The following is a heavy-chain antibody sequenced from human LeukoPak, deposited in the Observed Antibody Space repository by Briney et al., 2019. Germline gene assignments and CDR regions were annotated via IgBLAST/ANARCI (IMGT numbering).Heavy chain of an antibody. D-gene: IGHD6-13*01. CDR2: IYYNGNA. J-gene: IGHJ3*02. V-gene: IGHV4-59*12. Sequence: SETLSLTCTVSGGSISNYYWTWIRQPPGKGLEWIAFIYYNGNAHYNPSLKSRVTISVDRSKNQFSLKLSSVTAADTAVFYCAGYSSSWPLGAFDIWGQGTMVTVSS. CDR3: AGYSSSWPLGAFDI. CDR1: GGSISNYY.